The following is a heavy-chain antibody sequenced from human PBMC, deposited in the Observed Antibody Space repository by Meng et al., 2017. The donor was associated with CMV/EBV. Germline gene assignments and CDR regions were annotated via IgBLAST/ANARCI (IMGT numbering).Heavy chain of an antibody. CDR2: ISSSGSTI. V-gene: IGHV3-48*03. CDR1: GFTFSSYE. D-gene: IGHD3-3*01. J-gene: IGHJ4*02. Sequence: GESLKISCAASGFTFSSYEMNWVRQAPGKGLEWVSYISSSGSTIYYADSVKGRFTISRDNAKNSLYLPMNSLRAEDTAVYYCARVGETYDFWSGYPYYFDYWGQGTLVTVSS. CDR3: ARVGETYDFWSGYPYYFDY.